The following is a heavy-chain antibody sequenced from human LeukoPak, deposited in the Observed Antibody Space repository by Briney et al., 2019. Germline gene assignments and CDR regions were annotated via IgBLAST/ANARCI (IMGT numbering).Heavy chain of an antibody. CDR1: GGSISSSSYY. J-gene: IGHJ3*02. CDR3: ARGQLLSGAFDI. V-gene: IGHV4-39*07. D-gene: IGHD2-2*01. Sequence: SETLSLTCTVSGGSISSSSYYWGWIRQPPGKGLEWIGSIYYSGSTYYNPSLKSRVTISVDTSKNQFSLKLSSVTAADTAVYYCARGQLLSGAFDIWGQGTMVTVSS. CDR2: IYYSGST.